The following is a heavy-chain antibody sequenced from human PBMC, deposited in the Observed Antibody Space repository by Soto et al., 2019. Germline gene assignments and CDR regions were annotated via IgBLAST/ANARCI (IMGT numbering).Heavy chain of an antibody. D-gene: IGHD6-13*01. Sequence: QVQLVESGGGVVQPGRSLRLSCAASGFTFSSDGMPWVSQAPGKGLERVAVIWDDGSNKYYAEYVKGRFNISRDNYKNTVVLQMNRLRAEDTAVYYCARDQSRSWYYFDSWGQGTLVTVSS. CDR2: IWDDGSNK. CDR1: GFTFSSDG. CDR3: ARDQSRSWYYFDS. V-gene: IGHV3-33*01. J-gene: IGHJ4*02.